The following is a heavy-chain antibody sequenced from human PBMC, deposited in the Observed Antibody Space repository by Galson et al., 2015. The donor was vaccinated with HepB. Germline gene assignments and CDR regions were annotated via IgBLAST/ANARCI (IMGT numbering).Heavy chain of an antibody. CDR2: IYWDDDK. J-gene: IGHJ4*02. D-gene: IGHD3-22*01. CDR3: AHSSGYDLHLGELPDYYDSSGLGYYFDY. V-gene: IGHV2-5*02. CDR1: GFSLSTSGVG. Sequence: PALVKPTQTLTLTCTFSGFSLSTSGVGVGWIRQPPGKALEWLALIYWDDDKRYSPSLKSRLTITKDTSKNQVVLTMTNMDPVDTATYYCAHSSGYDLHLGELPDYYDSSGLGYYFDYWGQGTLVTVSS.